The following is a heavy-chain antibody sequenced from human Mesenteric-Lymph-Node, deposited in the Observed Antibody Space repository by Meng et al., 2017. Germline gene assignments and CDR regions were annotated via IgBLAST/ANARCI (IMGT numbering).Heavy chain of an antibody. J-gene: IGHJ4*02. V-gene: IGHV3-7*01. Sequence: GESLKISCAASGFTFSSYAMSWVRQAPGKGLEWVANIKQDGSEKYYVDSVKGRFTISRDNAKNSLYLQRNSLRAEDTAVYYCARDRISTTDYWGQGTLVTVSS. CDR3: ARDRISTTDY. D-gene: IGHD1-14*01. CDR2: IKQDGSEK. CDR1: GFTFSSYA.